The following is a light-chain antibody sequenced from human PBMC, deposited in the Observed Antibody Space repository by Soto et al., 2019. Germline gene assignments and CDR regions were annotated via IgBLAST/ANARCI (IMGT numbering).Light chain of an antibody. CDR3: QKYSRYFIS. V-gene: IGKV1-5*01. J-gene: IGKJ5*01. CDR2: DVS. Sequence: DIQMTQSPSTLSASVGDRVTITCRASQSISSWLAWYQQKPGKAPKLLIYDVSTLESGVPPRFSGSGSGTEFTLTISSLQPDDVAAYHCQKYSRYFISFGLGTRLEIK. CDR1: QSISSW.